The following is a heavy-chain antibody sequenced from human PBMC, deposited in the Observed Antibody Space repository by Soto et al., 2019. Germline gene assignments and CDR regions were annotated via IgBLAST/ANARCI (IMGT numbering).Heavy chain of an antibody. V-gene: IGHV3-30*03. D-gene: IGHD5-12*01. J-gene: IGHJ6*02. CDR2: ISYDGSNK. CDR1: GFTFSNYG. Sequence: GESLKISCAASGFTFSNYGMHWVRQAPGKGLEWVAVISYDGSNKYYADSVKGRFTISRDNSKNTLYLQMNSLRAEDTAVYYCAREDIVATIYYYYYYGMDVWGQGTTVTVSS. CDR3: AREDIVATIYYYYYYGMDV.